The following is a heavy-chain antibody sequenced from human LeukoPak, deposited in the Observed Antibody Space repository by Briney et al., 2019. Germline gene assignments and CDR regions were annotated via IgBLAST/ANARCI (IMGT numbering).Heavy chain of an antibody. V-gene: IGHV4-38-2*02. J-gene: IGHJ4*02. CDR2: IYHSGST. CDR3: ARSQVPDTAMSYSIDY. D-gene: IGHD5-18*01. Sequence: PSETLSLTCTVSGYSISSGYYWGWIRQPPGKGLEWIGSIYHSGSTYYNPSLKSRVTISVDTSKNQFSLKLSSVTAADTAVYYCARSQVPDTAMSYSIDYWGQGTLVTVSS. CDR1: GYSISSGYY.